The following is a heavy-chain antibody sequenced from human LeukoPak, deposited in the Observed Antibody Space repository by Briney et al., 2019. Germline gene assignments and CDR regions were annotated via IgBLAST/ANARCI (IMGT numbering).Heavy chain of an antibody. CDR2: ISSSTNTI. D-gene: IGHD3-16*01. CDR1: GGSISSSSYY. J-gene: IGHJ4*02. CDR3: ARELNGYGYYFFDY. V-gene: IGHV3-11*04. Sequence: LSLTCTVSGGSISSSSYYWGWIRQPRGKGLEWLSYISSSTNTIYYADSVKGRFTISRDNAKNSLYLQMNGLGAEDTAVYYCARELNGYGYYFFDYWGPGTLVTVSS.